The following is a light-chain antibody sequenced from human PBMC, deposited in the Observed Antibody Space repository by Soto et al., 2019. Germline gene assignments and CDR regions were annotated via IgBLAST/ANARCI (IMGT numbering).Light chain of an antibody. Sequence: EIVMTQSPATLSVSPGERATLSCRASQSVSSSLAWYQQKPGQAPRLLIYGASTRATGIPVRFSGSGSGTEFTLTSSSLQSEDFALYYCQQYNNWPPITFGEGTRLEIK. V-gene: IGKV3-15*01. CDR1: QSVSSS. CDR3: QQYNNWPPIT. J-gene: IGKJ5*01. CDR2: GAS.